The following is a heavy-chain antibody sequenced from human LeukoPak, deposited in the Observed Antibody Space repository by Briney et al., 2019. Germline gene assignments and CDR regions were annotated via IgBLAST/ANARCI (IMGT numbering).Heavy chain of an antibody. J-gene: IGHJ6*02. CDR3: ARDVVVVPAAIHYGMVV. CDR2: IYTSGST. Sequence: ASETLSLTCTVSGGSISSYYWSWIRQPPGKGLEWIGYIYTSGSTNYNPSLKSRVTISVDTSKNQFPLNLSSVTAADTAVYYCARDVVVVPAAIHYGMVVWGQGTTVTVSS. D-gene: IGHD2-2*01. CDR1: GGSISSYY. V-gene: IGHV4-4*09.